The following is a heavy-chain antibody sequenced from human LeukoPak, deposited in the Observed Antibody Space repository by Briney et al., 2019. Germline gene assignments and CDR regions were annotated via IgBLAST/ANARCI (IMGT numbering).Heavy chain of an antibody. Sequence: GGSLRLSCAASGFTFDDYAMHWVRQAPGKGLEWVSLISGDGGSTYYADSVKGRFTISRDNSKNSLYLRMNSLRTEDTALYYCAKDSGWLAFNWFDPWGQGTLVTVSS. CDR3: AKDSGWLAFNWFDP. CDR1: GFTFDDYA. D-gene: IGHD6-19*01. CDR2: ISGDGGST. J-gene: IGHJ5*02. V-gene: IGHV3-43*02.